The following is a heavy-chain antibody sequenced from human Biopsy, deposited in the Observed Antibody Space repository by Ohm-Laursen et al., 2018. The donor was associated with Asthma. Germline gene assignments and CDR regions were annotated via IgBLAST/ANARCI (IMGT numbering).Heavy chain of an antibody. D-gene: IGHD3-22*01. V-gene: IGHV4-31*03. Sequence: TLSLTCTVSYGSITSGGYYWTWNRQHPGKGLEWIGFIYYSGSTYYNPSLKSRVSISIDTSKNQFSLKLSSVTAADTAVYYCARAQDYYDSRGYYRSFDYWGQGTLVIVSA. J-gene: IGHJ4*02. CDR2: IYYSGST. CDR1: YGSITSGGYY. CDR3: ARAQDYYDSRGYYRSFDY.